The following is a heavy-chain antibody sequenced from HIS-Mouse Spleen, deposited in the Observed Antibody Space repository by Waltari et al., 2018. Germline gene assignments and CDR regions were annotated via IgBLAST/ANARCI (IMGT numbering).Heavy chain of an antibody. Sequence: QVQLQESGPGLVKPSEPLSLTCTVSVAPISTYHWSWIRPPPGKGLAWIGYIYYRGSPNYNPSLKSRVTISVDTSKNQFSLKLSSVTAADTAVYYCARGGLLAATYYFDYWGQGTLVTVSS. CDR2: IYYRGSP. CDR3: ARGGLLAATYYFDY. J-gene: IGHJ4*02. V-gene: IGHV4-59*08. CDR1: VAPISTYH. D-gene: IGHD2-15*01.